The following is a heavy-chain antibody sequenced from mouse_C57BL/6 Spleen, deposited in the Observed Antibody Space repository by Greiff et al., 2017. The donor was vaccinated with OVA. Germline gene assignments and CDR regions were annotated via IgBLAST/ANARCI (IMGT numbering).Heavy chain of an antibody. Sequence: QVQLQQTGPGLVQPSQSLSITCTVSGFSLTSYGVHWVRQSPGKGLEWLGVIWSGGSTDYNAAFISRLSISKDNSKSQVFFKMNSLQADDTAIYYCARITTVSYFDYWGQGTTLTVSS. CDR2: IWSGGST. CDR1: GFSLTSYG. V-gene: IGHV2-2*01. CDR3: ARITTVSYFDY. D-gene: IGHD1-1*01. J-gene: IGHJ2*01.